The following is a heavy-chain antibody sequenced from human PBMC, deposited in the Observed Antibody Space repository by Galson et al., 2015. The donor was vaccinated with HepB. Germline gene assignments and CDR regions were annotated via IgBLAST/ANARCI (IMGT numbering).Heavy chain of an antibody. J-gene: IGHJ4*02. CDR3: AKDEAADGYSSSWPEGGCGY. V-gene: IGHV3-30*18. CDR1: GFTFSSYG. D-gene: IGHD6-13*01. CDR2: ISYDGSNK. Sequence: SLRLSCAASGFTFSSYGMHWVRQAPGKGLEWVAVISYDGSNKYYADSVKGRFTISRDNSKNTLYLQMNSLRAEDTAVYYCAKDEAADGYSSSWPEGGCGYWGQGTLVTVSS.